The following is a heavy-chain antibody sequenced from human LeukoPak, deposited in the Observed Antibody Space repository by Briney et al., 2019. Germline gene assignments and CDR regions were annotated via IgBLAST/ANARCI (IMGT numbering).Heavy chain of an antibody. CDR3: ARAIVGTENYY. D-gene: IGHD5-12*01. Sequence: PGGSLRLSCAASGFTFSSYEMNWVRQAPGKGLEWVSYISSSGSTIYYADSVKGRFTISRDNSKNTLYLQMNGLRTDDTAVYYCARAIVGTENYYWGQGTLVTVSS. CDR1: GFTFSSYE. V-gene: IGHV3-48*03. J-gene: IGHJ4*02. CDR2: ISSSGSTI.